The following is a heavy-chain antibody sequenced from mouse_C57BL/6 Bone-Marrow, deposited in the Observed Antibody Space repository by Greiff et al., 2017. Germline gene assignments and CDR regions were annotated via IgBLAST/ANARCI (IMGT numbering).Heavy chain of an antibody. CDR2: IDPSDSYT. CDR1: GYTFTSYW. CDR3: ARENAFGNPYYVDY. V-gene: IGHV1-69*01. J-gene: IGHJ2*01. D-gene: IGHD2-1*01. Sequence: QVQLQQPGAELVMPGASVKLSCKASGYTFTSYWMHWVKQRPGQGLEWIGEIDPSDSYTNYNQKFKGKSTLTVDKSSSKAYMQRSSLTSEDSAVYYFARENAFGNPYYVDYWGQGTTLTVSS.